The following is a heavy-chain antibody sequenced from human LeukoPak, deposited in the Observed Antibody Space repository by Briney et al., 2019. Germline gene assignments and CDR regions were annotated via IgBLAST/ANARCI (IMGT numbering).Heavy chain of an antibody. J-gene: IGHJ4*02. Sequence: GASVKVSCKASGYTFTAYYMYWVRQAPGQGLEWMGWIYPYSGDTKFAQKFQGRVTMTRDTSISTAYMELSRLTSDDTAVYYCARDGAAVMVDFDYWGQGTLVTVSS. CDR3: ARDGAAVMVDFDY. V-gene: IGHV1-2*02. D-gene: IGHD5-18*01. CDR1: GYTFTAYY. CDR2: IYPYSGDT.